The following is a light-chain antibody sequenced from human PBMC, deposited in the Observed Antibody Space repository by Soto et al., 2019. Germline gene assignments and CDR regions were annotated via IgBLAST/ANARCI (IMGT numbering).Light chain of an antibody. V-gene: IGLV2-23*01. CDR2: EGS. CDR3: CSYAGNPYV. Sequence: QSALTQPASVSGSRGQSIAISCTGTSSDVGSYNSVSWYQQHPGKAPKLMIYEGSKRPSGVSDRFSGSKSGNTASLTISGLQAEDEADYYCCSYAGNPYVFGTGTKVTVL. J-gene: IGLJ1*01. CDR1: SSDVGSYNS.